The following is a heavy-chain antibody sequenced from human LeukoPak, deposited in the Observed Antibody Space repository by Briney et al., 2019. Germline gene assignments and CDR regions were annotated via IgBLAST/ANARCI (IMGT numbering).Heavy chain of an antibody. V-gene: IGHV3-23*01. D-gene: IGHD4-17*01. CDR1: GFTFSSYA. Sequence: GGSLRLSCAASGFTFSSYAMSWVRQAPGKGLEWVSAISGSGGNTYHADSVKGRFTISRDNSKNTLYLQMNSLRAEDTAVYYRAKRGDYDYFDYWGQGTLVTVSS. CDR2: ISGSGGNT. CDR3: AKRGDYDYFDY. J-gene: IGHJ4*02.